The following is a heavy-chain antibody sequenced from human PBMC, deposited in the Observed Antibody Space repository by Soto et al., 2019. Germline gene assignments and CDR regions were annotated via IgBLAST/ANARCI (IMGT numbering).Heavy chain of an antibody. V-gene: IGHV3-66*01. CDR2: IYSGGST. J-gene: IGHJ4*02. CDR1: GFTVSSNY. CDR3: ARGVGSSGYYLFYFDY. Sequence: GGSLRLSCAASGFTVSSNYMSWVRQAPGKGLEWVSVIYSGGSTYYADSVKGRFTISRDNSKNTLYLQMNSLRAEDTAVYYCARGVGSSGYYLFYFDYWGQGTLVTVSS. D-gene: IGHD3-22*01.